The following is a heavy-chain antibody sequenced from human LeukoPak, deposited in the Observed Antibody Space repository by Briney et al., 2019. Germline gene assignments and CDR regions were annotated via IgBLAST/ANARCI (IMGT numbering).Heavy chain of an antibody. CDR1: GGSISSSTYY. CDR3: ARHAKDWLSYLDY. Sequence: SETLSLTCTVSGGSISSSTYYWGWIRQPPGKRLEWIGSVYYSGSPYYNPSLKSRVTISLDTSKNQFSLKLRSVTAADTAVYYCARHAKDWLSYLDYWGQGTLVTVSS. D-gene: IGHD3/OR15-3a*01. CDR2: VYYSGSP. J-gene: IGHJ4*02. V-gene: IGHV4-39*01.